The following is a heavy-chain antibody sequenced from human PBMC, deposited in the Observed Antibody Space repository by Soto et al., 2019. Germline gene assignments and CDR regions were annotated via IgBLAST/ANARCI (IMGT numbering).Heavy chain of an antibody. CDR2: INAGNGNT. Sequence: GXSVKVSCKASGYTLTSYAMHWVRQAPGQRLEWMGWINAGNGNTKYSQKFQGRVTITRDTSASTAYMELSSLRSEDTAVYYCARVDPYDFCSGGPYYFDYWGQGTLVTGSS. D-gene: IGHD3-3*01. V-gene: IGHV1-3*01. CDR3: ARVDPYDFCSGGPYYFDY. CDR1: GYTLTSYA. J-gene: IGHJ4*02.